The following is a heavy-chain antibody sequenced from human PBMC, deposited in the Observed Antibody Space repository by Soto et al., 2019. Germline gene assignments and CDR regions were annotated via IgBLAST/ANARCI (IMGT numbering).Heavy chain of an antibody. D-gene: IGHD2-21*01. CDR2: ISSNGDST. CDR3: VRRDIGYSD. J-gene: IGHJ4*02. Sequence: EIHLVESGGGLVQPGGSLRISCSASGFTFSTSAMHWVRQAPGKRPEYVSSISSNGDSTYYAGSVGGRFTISRDNSKNTLSLQMSSLRAEDAAVYYCVRRDIGYSDWGQGTLVTVSS. CDR1: GFTFSTSA. V-gene: IGHV3-64D*06.